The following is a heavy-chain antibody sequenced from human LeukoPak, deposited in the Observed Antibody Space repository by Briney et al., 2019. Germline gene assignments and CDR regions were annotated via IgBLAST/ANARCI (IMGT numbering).Heavy chain of an antibody. CDR3: ARGTLLLWFGPDAFDI. CDR1: GFTFSSYA. CDR2: ISSNGGST. Sequence: PGGSLRLSCAASGFTFSSYAMHWVRQAPGKGLEYVSAISSNGGSTYYANSVKGRFTISRDNSKNTLYLQMGSLRAEDMAFYYCARGTLLLWFGPDAFDIWGQGTMVTVSS. V-gene: IGHV3-64*01. J-gene: IGHJ3*02. D-gene: IGHD3-10*01.